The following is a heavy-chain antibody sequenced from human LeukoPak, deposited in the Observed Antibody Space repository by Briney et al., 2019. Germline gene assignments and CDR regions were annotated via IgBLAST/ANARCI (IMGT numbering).Heavy chain of an antibody. CDR1: GFTFSSYG. CDR3: AKAAYDSSGSWYYFDY. CDR2: ITYSGGDT. V-gene: IGHV3-23*01. J-gene: IGHJ4*02. Sequence: GGSLRLSCAASGFTFSSYGMNWVRQAPGKGLEWVSTITYSGGDTYYADSVKGRFTISRDNFKNTLSLQMNSLRPEDTAVYYCAKAAYDSSGSWYYFDYWGQGTLVTVSS. D-gene: IGHD3-22*01.